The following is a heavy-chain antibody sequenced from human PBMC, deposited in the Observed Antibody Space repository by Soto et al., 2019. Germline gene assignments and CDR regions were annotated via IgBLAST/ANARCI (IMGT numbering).Heavy chain of an antibody. J-gene: IGHJ6*02. CDR2: MNPNSGNT. V-gene: IGHV1-8*01. CDR1: GYTFTSYD. Sequence: ASVKVSCKASGYTFTSYDINWVRQATGQGLEWMGWMNPNSGNTGYAQKFQGRVTMTRNTSISTAYMELSSLRSEDTAVYYCARDSRVAAAGLYYYYVMDVWGQPTTVTV. CDR3: ARDSRVAAAGLYYYYVMDV. D-gene: IGHD6-13*01.